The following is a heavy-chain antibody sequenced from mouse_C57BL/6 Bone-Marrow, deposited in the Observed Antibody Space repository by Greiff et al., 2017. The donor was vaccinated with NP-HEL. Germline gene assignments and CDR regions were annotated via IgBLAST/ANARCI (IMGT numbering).Heavy chain of an antibody. CDR1: GYAFSSYW. CDR2: IYPGDGDT. CDR3: ARGLAITTVVAFDY. J-gene: IGHJ2*01. Sequence: VKLMESGAELVKPGASVKISCKASGYAFSSYWMNWVKQRPGKGLEWIGQIYPGDGDTNYNGKFKGKATLTADKSSSTAYMQLSSLTSEDSAVYFCARGLAITTVVAFDYWGQGTTLTVSS. D-gene: IGHD1-1*01. V-gene: IGHV1-80*01.